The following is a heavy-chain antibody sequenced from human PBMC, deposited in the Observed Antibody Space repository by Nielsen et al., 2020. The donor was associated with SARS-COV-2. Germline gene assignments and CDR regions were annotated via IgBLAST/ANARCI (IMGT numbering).Heavy chain of an antibody. Sequence: SETLSLTCAVYGGSFSGYYWSWIRQPPGKGLEWIGEINHSGSTNYNPSLKSRVTISVDTSKNQFSLKLSSVTAADTAVYYCARWNAYDILTGYYDYWGQGTLVTVSS. CDR3: ARWNAYDILTGYYDY. CDR1: GGSFSGYY. CDR2: INHSGST. V-gene: IGHV4-34*01. D-gene: IGHD3-9*01. J-gene: IGHJ4*02.